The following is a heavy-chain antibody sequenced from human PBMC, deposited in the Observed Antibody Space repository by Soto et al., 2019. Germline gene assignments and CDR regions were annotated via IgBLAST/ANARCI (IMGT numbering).Heavy chain of an antibody. Sequence: PGGSLRLSCAASGFTFSSYAMSWVRQAPGKGLEWVSAISGSGGSTYYADSVKGRFTISRDNSKNTLYLQMNSLRAEDTAVYYCAKDRFVWIQLWLAGHYYYGMAVWGQGTTVTVSS. CDR3: AKDRFVWIQLWLAGHYYYGMAV. V-gene: IGHV3-23*01. J-gene: IGHJ6*02. D-gene: IGHD5-18*01. CDR1: GFTFSSYA. CDR2: ISGSGGST.